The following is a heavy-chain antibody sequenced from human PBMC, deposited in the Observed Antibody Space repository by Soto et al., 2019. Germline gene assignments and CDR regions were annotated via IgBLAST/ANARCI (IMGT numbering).Heavy chain of an antibody. CDR3: ARTRGMYLWFGEFDDFDY. CDR1: GYTFTSYG. J-gene: IGHJ4*02. V-gene: IGHV1-18*01. CDR2: ISAYNGNT. D-gene: IGHD3-10*01. Sequence: ASVKVSCKASGYTFTSYGISWVRQAPGQGLEWMGWISAYNGNTNYAQKLQGRVTMTTDTSTSTAYMELRSLRSDDTAVYYCARTRGMYLWFGEFDDFDYWGQGTLVTVSS.